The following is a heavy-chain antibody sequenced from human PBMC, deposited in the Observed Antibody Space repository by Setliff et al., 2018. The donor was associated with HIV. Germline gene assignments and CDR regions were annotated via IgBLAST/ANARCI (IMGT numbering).Heavy chain of an antibody. V-gene: IGHV1-2*02. Sequence: ASVKVSCKTSGYTFTASYLHWVRQAPGQGLQWMGWMHPNSGATKYAQKFRDRVTLTGDTSISTASMELSSLKSDDTAVYYCARSLPQRSYFDYWGQGTLVTVSS. D-gene: IGHD1-26*01. CDR1: GYTFTASY. CDR3: ARSLPQRSYFDY. J-gene: IGHJ4*02. CDR2: MHPNSGAT.